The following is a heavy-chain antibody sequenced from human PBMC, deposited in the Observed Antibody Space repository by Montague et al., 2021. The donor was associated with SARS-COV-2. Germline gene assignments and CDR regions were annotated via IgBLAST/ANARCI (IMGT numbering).Heavy chain of an antibody. CDR1: GGFISSGNW. J-gene: IGHJ6*02. CDR2: IFHSGST. Sequence: SETLSLTCAVSGGFISSGNWWSWVRQPPEKGLEWIGEIFHSGSTTYNPSLEGRVSISVDTSNKQFSLKVTSVTAADTAVYYCARLGAITLVRGITKADFSNYGMDVWGQGTTVTVSS. CDR3: ARLGAITLVRGITKADFSNYGMDV. V-gene: IGHV4-4*02. D-gene: IGHD3-10*01.